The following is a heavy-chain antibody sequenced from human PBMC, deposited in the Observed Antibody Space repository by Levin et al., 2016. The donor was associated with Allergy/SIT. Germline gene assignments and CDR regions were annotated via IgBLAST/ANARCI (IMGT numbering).Heavy chain of an antibody. V-gene: IGHV4-34*01. J-gene: IGHJ4*02. CDR3: AQRMLFSRYFDY. Sequence: SETLSLTCAVYGGSFSNNLWSWIWQPPGKGLEWIGEVNDSGGTHYNPSLESRVTISVDTSKKQISLRLNSVTAADTAVYFCAQRMLFSRYFDYWGQGTLVTVSS. CDR2: VNDSGGT. D-gene: IGHD3-10*01. CDR1: GGSFSNNL.